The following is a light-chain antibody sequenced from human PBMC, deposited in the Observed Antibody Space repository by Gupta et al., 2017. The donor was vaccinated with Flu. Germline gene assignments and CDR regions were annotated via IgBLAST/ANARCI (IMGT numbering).Light chain of an antibody. Sequence: VTLGKPASISCRTSQRRGHSDGNTYLSWIQQRPGQPPRLLIYKSSNRDSGVPDRFSGSGAGTDFTLKISSGEAEDVGVYYCKQGKQFPCTFGQGTKVEIK. J-gene: IGKJ2*02. CDR3: KQGKQFPCT. CDR2: KSS. CDR1: QRRGHSDGNTY. V-gene: IGKV2-24*01.